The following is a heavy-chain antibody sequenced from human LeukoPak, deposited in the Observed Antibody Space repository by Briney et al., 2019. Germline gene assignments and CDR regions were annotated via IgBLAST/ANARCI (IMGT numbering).Heavy chain of an antibody. CDR3: AREVVGATGG. D-gene: IGHD1-26*01. CDR1: GFTFSNAW. Sequence: GGSLRLSCAASGFTFSNAWMNWVRQAPGKGLEWVSVIYSGGSTYYADSVKGRFTISRDNSKNTLYLQMNSLRAEDTAVYYCAREVVGATGGWGQGTLVTVSS. CDR2: IYSGGST. J-gene: IGHJ4*02. V-gene: IGHV3-53*01.